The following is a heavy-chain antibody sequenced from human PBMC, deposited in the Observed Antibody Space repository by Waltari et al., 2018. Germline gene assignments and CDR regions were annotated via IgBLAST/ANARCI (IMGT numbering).Heavy chain of an antibody. CDR1: GGSISDSY. CDR3: ATLVTSCIEDNCYDALGS. CDR2: IHFTGVP. Sequence: QVHLQESGSGLVKPSETLSLICTVSGGSISDSYWGWIRQPPGKGLEWIGYIHFTGVPNYSPSLESRVVISVDTSKNQFSLKVNSVTAADTAVYYCATLVTSCIEDNCYDALGSWGLGALVTVSS. J-gene: IGHJ4*02. V-gene: IGHV4-59*13. D-gene: IGHD1-20*01.